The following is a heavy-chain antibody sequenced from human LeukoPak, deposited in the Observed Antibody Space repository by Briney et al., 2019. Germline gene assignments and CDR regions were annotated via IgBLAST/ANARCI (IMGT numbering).Heavy chain of an antibody. Sequence: ASVKVSCEASGGTFSSYAISWVRQAPGQGLEWMGGIIPIFGTANYAQKFQGRVTITADESTSTAYMELSSLRSEDTAVYYCARGRKGYDILTGYYTFDYWGQGTLVTVSS. CDR3: ARGRKGYDILTGYYTFDY. CDR1: GGTFSSYA. V-gene: IGHV1-69*13. D-gene: IGHD3-9*01. CDR2: IIPIFGTA. J-gene: IGHJ4*02.